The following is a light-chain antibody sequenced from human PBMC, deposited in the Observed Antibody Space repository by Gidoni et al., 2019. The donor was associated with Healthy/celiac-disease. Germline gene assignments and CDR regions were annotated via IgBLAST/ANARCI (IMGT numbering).Light chain of an antibody. Sequence: IVLTPSPATLSLSPGERDPLSCRASQSVSSYLAWYQQKPGQAPRLLIYDASNRATGIPARFSGSGSGTDFTLTISSLESEDFAVYYCQQRSNWPPNTFGGGTKVEIK. V-gene: IGKV3-11*01. CDR3: QQRSNWPPNT. J-gene: IGKJ4*01. CDR1: QSVSSY. CDR2: DAS.